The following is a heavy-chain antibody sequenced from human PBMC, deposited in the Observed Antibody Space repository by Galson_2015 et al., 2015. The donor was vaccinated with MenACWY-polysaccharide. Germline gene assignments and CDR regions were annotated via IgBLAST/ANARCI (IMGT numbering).Heavy chain of an antibody. CDR3: ARGPYGMDV. J-gene: IGHJ6*02. Sequence: SLRLSCAASGFTFSNYWMTWVRQAPGKGLEWVANIKKDGSEKYYVDSVKGRFTISRDNALYLQMNSLRAEDTAVYFCARGPYGMDVWGQGTTVTVSS. CDR2: IKKDGSEK. V-gene: IGHV3-7*01. CDR1: GFTFSNYW.